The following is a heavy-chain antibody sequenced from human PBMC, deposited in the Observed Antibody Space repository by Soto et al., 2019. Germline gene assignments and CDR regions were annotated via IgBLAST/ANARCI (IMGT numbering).Heavy chain of an antibody. Sequence: SETLSLTCAVSGGTISSSNWWSWVRQPPGKGLEWIGEIYHSGGTNYNPSLKSRVTISVDKSKNQFSLKLSSVTAADTAVYYCAAGAGRWLQLGWFDPWGQGTLVTVSS. D-gene: IGHD5-12*01. CDR2: IYHSGGT. V-gene: IGHV4-4*02. CDR1: GGTISSSNW. CDR3: AAGAGRWLQLGWFDP. J-gene: IGHJ5*02.